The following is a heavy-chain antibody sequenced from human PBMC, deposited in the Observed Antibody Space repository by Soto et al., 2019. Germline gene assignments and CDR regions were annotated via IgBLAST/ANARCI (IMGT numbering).Heavy chain of an antibody. CDR3: ARDGYCSGGSCYSVY. CDR2: IYSGGST. CDR1: GFTVSSNY. V-gene: IGHV3-66*01. Sequence: GGSLRLSCAASGFTVSSNYMSWVRQAPGKGLEWVSVIYSGGSTYYADSVKGRLTISRDNSKNTLYLQMNSLRAEDTAAYYCARDGYCSGGSCYSVYWGQGTLVTVSS. J-gene: IGHJ4*02. D-gene: IGHD2-15*01.